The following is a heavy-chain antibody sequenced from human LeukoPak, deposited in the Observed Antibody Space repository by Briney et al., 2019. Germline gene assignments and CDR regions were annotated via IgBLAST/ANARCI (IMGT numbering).Heavy chain of an antibody. Sequence: PGGSLRLSCSASGCTFDDFALHWVRQRPGKGPEWVSLISWDGETSLYSDSVRGRFTISRDNDKNSLYLQMNSLRPEDSAMYYCAKDMYLVGVGATPLGDWGQGTRVVVSS. CDR2: ISWDGETS. J-gene: IGHJ3*01. CDR1: GCTFDDFA. V-gene: IGHV3-43D*03. D-gene: IGHD1-26*01. CDR3: AKDMYLVGVGATPLGD.